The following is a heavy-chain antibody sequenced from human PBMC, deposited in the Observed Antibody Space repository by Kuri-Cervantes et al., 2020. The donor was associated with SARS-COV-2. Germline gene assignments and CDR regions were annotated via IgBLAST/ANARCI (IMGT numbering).Heavy chain of an antibody. CDR1: GYSISSGYY. CDR3: ARYVAGTTRYYFDS. Sequence: GSLRLSCAVSGYSISSGYYWGWIRQPPGKGLEWIGSIYHSGSTYYNPSLRSRVTISVDTSRNQFSLRLRSVTAADTAVYYCARYVAGTTRYYFDSWGQGTLVTVSS. J-gene: IGHJ4*02. D-gene: IGHD1-7*01. V-gene: IGHV4-38-2*01. CDR2: IYHSGST.